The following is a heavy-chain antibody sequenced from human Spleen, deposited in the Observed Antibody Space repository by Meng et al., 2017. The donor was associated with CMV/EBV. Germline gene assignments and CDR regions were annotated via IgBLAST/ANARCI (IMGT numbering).Heavy chain of an antibody. Sequence: GESLKISCAASGFTFSSYSMNWVRQAPGKGLEWVSSISSSGTYIYYEDSVKGRFTISRDNAKHSLYLQLNNLRAEDTAVYYCAKVRFLEWILSFDDVFDIWGQGTMVTVSS. CDR3: AKVRFLEWILSFDDVFDI. J-gene: IGHJ3*02. CDR1: GFTFSSYS. CDR2: ISSSGTYI. D-gene: IGHD3-3*01. V-gene: IGHV3-21*06.